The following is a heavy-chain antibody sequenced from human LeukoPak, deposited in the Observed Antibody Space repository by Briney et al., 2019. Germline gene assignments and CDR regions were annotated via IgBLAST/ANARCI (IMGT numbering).Heavy chain of an antibody. D-gene: IGHD4-17*01. CDR3: ARESYGDYELDFDY. V-gene: IGHV4-59*01. CDR1: GGSIGSYY. J-gene: IGHJ4*02. Sequence: SETLSLTCTVSGGSIGSYYWSWIRQPPGKGLEWIGCIYDSGITNYNPSLKSRVTISVDTSKKQFSLKLSSVTAADTALYYCARESYGDYELDFDYWGQGTLVTVSS. CDR2: IYDSGIT.